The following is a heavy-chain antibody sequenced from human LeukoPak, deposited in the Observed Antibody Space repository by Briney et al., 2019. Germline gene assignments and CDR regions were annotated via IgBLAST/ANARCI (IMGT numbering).Heavy chain of an antibody. V-gene: IGHV3-49*04. CDR1: GFTFGDYA. CDR2: IRSKIYGGTP. J-gene: IGHJ4*02. Sequence: GGSLRLSCTASGFTFGDYAMTWVRQAPGKGLEWVGFIRSKIYGGTPEYAASVKGRFTISRDDSQGIAYLQMNSLKTEDTAVYYCTRDQTPYYWGQGTLVTVSS. CDR3: TRDQTPYY.